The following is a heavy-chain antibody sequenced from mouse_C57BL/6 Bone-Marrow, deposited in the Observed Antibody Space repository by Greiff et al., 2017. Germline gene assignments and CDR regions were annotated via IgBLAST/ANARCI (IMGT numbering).Heavy chain of an antibody. CDR3: AIRLITTLVATTHYAMDY. CDR1: GYTFTSYW. CDR2: IHPSDSDT. J-gene: IGHJ4*01. V-gene: IGHV1-74*01. D-gene: IGHD1-1*01. Sequence: VQLQQPGAELVKPGASVKVSCKASGYTFTSYWMHWVKQRPGQGLEWIGRIHPSDSDTNYNQKFKGKATLTVDKSSSTAYMQLSSLTSEDSAVYYCAIRLITTLVATTHYAMDYWGQGTSVTVSS.